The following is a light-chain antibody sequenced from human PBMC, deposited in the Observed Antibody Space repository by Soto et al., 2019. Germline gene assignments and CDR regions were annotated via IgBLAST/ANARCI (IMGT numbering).Light chain of an antibody. J-gene: IGKJ1*01. Sequence: EIVLTQSPATLSLSPGERATLSCRASQSVSSYLAWYQQKPGQAPRLLIYDASNRATGIPARFSGSGSGTDFTLTNSSLEPEDFAVYYCQQRSNWLWTFGQGTKVDIK. CDR2: DAS. V-gene: IGKV3-11*01. CDR3: QQRSNWLWT. CDR1: QSVSSY.